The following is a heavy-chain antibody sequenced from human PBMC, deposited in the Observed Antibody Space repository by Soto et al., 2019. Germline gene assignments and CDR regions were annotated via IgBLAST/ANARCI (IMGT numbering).Heavy chain of an antibody. V-gene: IGHV4-61*08. CDR3: ARGMHNNKLGW. CDR2: ICGSGST. J-gene: IGHJ4*02. Sequence: QVQLQESGPGLVKPSETLSLTCTVSGDSVSRGGCYWSWIRQPPGKGLEWIGYICGSGSTEYNPALRSRVIISVDTSKNQLSLKLSTVTAADTAVYFCARGMHNNKLGWWGQGTLVTVSS. CDR1: GDSVSRGGCY. D-gene: IGHD6-6*01.